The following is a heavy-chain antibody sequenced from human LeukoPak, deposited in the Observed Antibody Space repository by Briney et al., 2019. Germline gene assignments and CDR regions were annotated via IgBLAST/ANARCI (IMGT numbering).Heavy chain of an antibody. Sequence: GASVKVSCKASGYTFTGYYMHWVRQAPGQGLEWMGWINPNSGGTNYAQKFQGRVTMTRDTSISTAYMELSRLRSDDTAVYYCGSWGTIFGVALTRNYYFDYWGQGTLATVSS. CDR1: GYTFTGYY. V-gene: IGHV1-2*02. CDR3: GSWGTIFGVALTRNYYFDY. CDR2: INPNSGGT. D-gene: IGHD3-3*01. J-gene: IGHJ4*02.